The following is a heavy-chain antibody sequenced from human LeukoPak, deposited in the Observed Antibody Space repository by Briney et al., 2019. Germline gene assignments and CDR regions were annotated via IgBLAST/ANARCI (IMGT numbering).Heavy chain of an antibody. V-gene: IGHV3-30*18. CDR1: GVSLLHYG. CDR2: ISSDGSKE. D-gene: IGHD2-15*01. J-gene: IGHJ4*02. Sequence: GRSLRLSCAASGVSLLHYGMHWVRQAPGKGLEWVAFISSDGSKEYYADSVKGRFTISRDNSKNTLYLHVNSPRAEDTAVFFCAKDGYCSGGSCYANFFDRWGQATLVTVSS. CDR3: AKDGYCSGGSCYANFFDR.